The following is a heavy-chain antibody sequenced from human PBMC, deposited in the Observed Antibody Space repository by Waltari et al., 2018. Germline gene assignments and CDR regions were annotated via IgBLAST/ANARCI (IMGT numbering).Heavy chain of an antibody. CDR1: GFTFRNDG. J-gene: IGHJ4*02. CDR3: AANWNYGGVY. D-gene: IGHD1-7*01. Sequence: QVELVESGGGVGQSGGSLRLSCEASGFTFRNDGMNWVRQAPGKGLEWVAFIQYDGTNKYYADSVKGRFTISRDNSKNTLYLQMNSLRSEDTAVYFCAANWNYGGVYWGQGTLVAVSS. V-gene: IGHV3-30*02. CDR2: IQYDGTNK.